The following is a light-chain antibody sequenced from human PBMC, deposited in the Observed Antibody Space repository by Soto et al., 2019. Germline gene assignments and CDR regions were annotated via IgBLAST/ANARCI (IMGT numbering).Light chain of an antibody. CDR2: DVS. V-gene: IGLV2-11*01. CDR1: SSDVGGYNY. CDR3: CSYAGSSFWV. Sequence: QSALTQPRSVSGSPGQSVTISCTGTSSDVGGYNYVSWYQQHPGKAPKLMIYDVSKRPSGLPERFSGSKSGNTASLTISGLQAEDEADYYCCSYAGSSFWVFGGGTKVTLL. J-gene: IGLJ3*02.